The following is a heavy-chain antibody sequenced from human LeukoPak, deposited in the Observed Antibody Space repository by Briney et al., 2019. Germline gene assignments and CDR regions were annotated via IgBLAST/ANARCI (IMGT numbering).Heavy chain of an antibody. CDR1: GGSISSGGYY. CDR2: IYHSGST. Sequence: SETLSLTCTVSGGSISSGGYYWSWIRQPPGKGLEWIGYIYHSGSTYYNPSLKSRVTISVDTSKNQFSVKLSSVTAADTAVYYCARRSHYYYAMDVWGQGTTVTVSS. V-gene: IGHV4-30-2*01. J-gene: IGHJ6*02. CDR3: ARRSHYYYAMDV.